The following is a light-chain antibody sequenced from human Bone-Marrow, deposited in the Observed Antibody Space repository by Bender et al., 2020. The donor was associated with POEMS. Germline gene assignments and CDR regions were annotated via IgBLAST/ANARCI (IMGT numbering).Light chain of an antibody. V-gene: IGLV1-36*01. Sequence: QSVLTQPPSVSEAPRQRVTISCSGSSSNIGNNAVNWYQQVPGKAPELLIYYDDLLSSGVSDRFSGSKSGTSASLAISGLQSEDEADYYCCSFRSNGAYVFGTGTTVTV. J-gene: IGLJ1*01. CDR3: CSFRSNGAYV. CDR2: YDD. CDR1: SSNIGNNA.